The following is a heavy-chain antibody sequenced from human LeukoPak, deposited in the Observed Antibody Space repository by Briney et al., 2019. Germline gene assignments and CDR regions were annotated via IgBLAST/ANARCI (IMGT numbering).Heavy chain of an antibody. CDR2: ISSSSSAI. V-gene: IGHV3-48*02. CDR3: ARDRLGIDY. CDR1: GVTFSSYA. Sequence: GGSLRLSCAASGVTFSSYAMNWVRQAPGKGLEWVSYISSSSSAIYYADSVKGRFTISRDNAKNSLYLQMNRLRDEDTAVYYCARDRLGIDYWGQGTLVTVSS. J-gene: IGHJ4*02. D-gene: IGHD7-27*01.